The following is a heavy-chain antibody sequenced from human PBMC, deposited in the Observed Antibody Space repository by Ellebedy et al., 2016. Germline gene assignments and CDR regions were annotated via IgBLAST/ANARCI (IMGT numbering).Heavy chain of an antibody. D-gene: IGHD1-26*01. V-gene: IGHV3-30*18. CDR1: GFTFSSYG. CDR2: VSTAGTTK. J-gene: IGHJ4*02. CDR3: AKERYSGGYGADFDN. Sequence: GGSLRLSXAASGFTFSSYGMHWVRQAPGKGLEWVAVVSTAGTTKYYGESVKGRFTISRDNSKDTVYLQMDSLRAEDTAVYYCAKERYSGGYGADFDNWGQGILVTVSS.